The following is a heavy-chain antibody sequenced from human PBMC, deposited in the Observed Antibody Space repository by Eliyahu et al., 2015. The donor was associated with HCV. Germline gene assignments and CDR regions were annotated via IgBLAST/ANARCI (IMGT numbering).Heavy chain of an antibody. CDR3: ARDKVALSYSQPQEY. J-gene: IGHJ4*02. CDR2: ISSSGSTI. V-gene: IGHV3-48*01. CDR1: XXXXNHYX. Sequence: EVQLXESGGGLVQPGGSLRLSCAASXXXXNHYXINWXRQAPGKGLEWVSYISSSGSTIYYADSVKGRFTISRDNAKNSLSLQMNSLRAEDTAVYYCARDKVALSYSQPQEYWGQGTLVTVSS. D-gene: IGHD1-26*01.